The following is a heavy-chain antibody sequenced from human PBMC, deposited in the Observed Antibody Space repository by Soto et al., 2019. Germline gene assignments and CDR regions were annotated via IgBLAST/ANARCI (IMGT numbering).Heavy chain of an antibody. D-gene: IGHD2-15*01. CDR3: ARGPYCSGGSCRGWFDP. J-gene: IGHJ5*02. V-gene: IGHV4-31*03. CDR1: GGSISRGGYY. CDR2: IYYSGST. Sequence: PSETLSLTCTVSGGSISRGGYYWIWIRQHPGKGLEWIGYIYYSGSTYYNPSLKSRVTISVDTSKNQFSLKLGSVTAADTAVYYCARGPYCSGGSCRGWFDPWGQGTLVTVSS.